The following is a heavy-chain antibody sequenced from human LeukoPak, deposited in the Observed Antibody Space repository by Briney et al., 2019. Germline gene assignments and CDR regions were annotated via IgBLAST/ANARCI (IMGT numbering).Heavy chain of an antibody. Sequence: ASVKVSCKASGYTFTSYGISWVRQAPGQGLEWVGWINTNTGNPTYAQGFTGRFVFSLDTSVTTAYLQISSLKTEDTAVYYCARALSIAAAAGGYWGQGTLVTVSS. CDR3: ARALSIAAAAGGY. CDR2: INTNTGNP. V-gene: IGHV7-4-1*02. D-gene: IGHD6-13*01. CDR1: GYTFTSYG. J-gene: IGHJ4*02.